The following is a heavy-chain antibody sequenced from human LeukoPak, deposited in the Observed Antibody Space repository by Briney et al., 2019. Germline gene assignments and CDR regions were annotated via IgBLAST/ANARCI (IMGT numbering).Heavy chain of an antibody. CDR1: GFTFSNFA. CDR3: AKDQGEATVPRRFDY. Sequence: PGGSLRLSCAASGFTFSNFAMSWVRQPPGKGLEWVSTIYFSGGQTYSADSVKGRFTISRDNSRNTLFPLMDSLRVEDAAVYCCAKDQGEATVPRRFDYWGRGTLVTVSS. J-gene: IGHJ4*02. D-gene: IGHD4-11*01. CDR2: IYFSGGQT. V-gene: IGHV3-23*01.